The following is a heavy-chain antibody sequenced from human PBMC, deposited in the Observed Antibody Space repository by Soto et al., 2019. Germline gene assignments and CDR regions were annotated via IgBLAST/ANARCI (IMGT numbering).Heavy chain of an antibody. Sequence: QVQLVQSGAEVKKPGASVKVSCKASGYTFTSYAMHWVRQAPGQRLEWMGWINAGNGNTKYSQKFQGRVTITRDTSASTAYMELSSLRSEDTAVYYCARGLLGFGESNWFDPWGQGTLVTVSS. V-gene: IGHV1-3*01. D-gene: IGHD3-10*01. CDR2: INAGNGNT. CDR1: GYTFTSYA. CDR3: ARGLLGFGESNWFDP. J-gene: IGHJ5*02.